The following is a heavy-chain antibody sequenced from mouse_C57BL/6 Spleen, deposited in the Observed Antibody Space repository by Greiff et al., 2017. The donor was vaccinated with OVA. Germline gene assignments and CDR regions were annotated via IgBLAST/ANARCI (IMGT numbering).Heavy chain of an antibody. CDR2: INPNNGGT. Sequence: EVQVVESGPELVKPGASVKMSCKASGYTFTDYNMHWVKQSHGKSLEWIGYINPNNGGTSYNQKFKGKATLTVNKSSSTAYMELRSLTSEDSAVYYCARNRREEYYFDYWGQGTTLTVSS. CDR3: ARNRREEYYFDY. V-gene: IGHV1-22*01. CDR1: GYTFTDYN. J-gene: IGHJ2*01. D-gene: IGHD2-14*01.